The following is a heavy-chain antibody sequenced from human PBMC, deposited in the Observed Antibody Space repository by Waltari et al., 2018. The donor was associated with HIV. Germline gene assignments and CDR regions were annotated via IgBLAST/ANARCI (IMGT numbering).Heavy chain of an antibody. V-gene: IGHV3-73*02. CDR3: TTAPGGDY. Sequence: VQLVESGGGLVQPGGSLKLSCAASGFTFRDPAVHWVRQASGKGLEWVGHIRTKPYTFATIYAESVKGRFTFSRDDSKNTAYLEMDSLKTEDTAMYYCTTAPGGDYWGQGTLVTVSS. CDR1: GFTFRDPA. CDR2: IRTKPYTFAT. D-gene: IGHD3-16*01. J-gene: IGHJ4*02.